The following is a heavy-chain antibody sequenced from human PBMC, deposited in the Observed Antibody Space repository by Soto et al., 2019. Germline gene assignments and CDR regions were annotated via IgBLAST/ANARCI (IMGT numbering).Heavy chain of an antibody. D-gene: IGHD1-26*01. Sequence: EVQLVESGGGLVQPGGSLRLSCAASGFTFSAHYMDWVRQAPGKGLEWVGRIKNEANSYTTEYAASVEGRFTISREDSQNSLYLQMNSLKTEDTAVYYCARVSLVGPSGGRYFDYWGQGSQVAVSS. CDR3: ARVSLVGPSGGRYFDY. CDR1: GFTFSAHY. V-gene: IGHV3-72*01. CDR2: IKNEANSYTT. J-gene: IGHJ4*02.